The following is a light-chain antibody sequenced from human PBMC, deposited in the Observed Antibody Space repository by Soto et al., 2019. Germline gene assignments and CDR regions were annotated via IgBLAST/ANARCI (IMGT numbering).Light chain of an antibody. V-gene: IGLV1-40*01. CDR3: QSYDSSLSVYV. CDR2: GNS. CDR1: SSNIGAGYD. Sequence: QSVLTQPPSVSGAPGQRVTISCTGSSSNIGAGYDVHWYQQLPGTAPKLLIHGNSNRPSGAPDRFSGSKSGTSASLAITGLQAEDEADYYCQSYDSSLSVYVFGTGTKVTVL. J-gene: IGLJ1*01.